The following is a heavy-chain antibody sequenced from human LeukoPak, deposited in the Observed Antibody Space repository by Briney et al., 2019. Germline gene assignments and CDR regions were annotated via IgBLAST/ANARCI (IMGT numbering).Heavy chain of an antibody. CDR1: GFTFSSYT. V-gene: IGHV3-21*01. J-gene: IGHJ6*03. CDR2: INNSGDDK. D-gene: IGHD2-8*01. CDR3: ARRVPVTKSYYYYYMDV. Sequence: GGSLRLSCAASGFTFSSYTMNWVRQAPGKGLEWVSTINNSGDDKYYGDSVKGRFTISRDDAKNLLYLQMNSLSADDTALYFCARRVPVTKSYYYYYMDVWGKGTAVIVSS.